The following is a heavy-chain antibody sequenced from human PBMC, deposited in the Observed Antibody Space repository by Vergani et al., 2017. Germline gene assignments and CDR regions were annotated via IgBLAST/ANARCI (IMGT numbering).Heavy chain of an antibody. V-gene: IGHV4-39*01. D-gene: IGHD6-19*01. CDR3: ARQRPGSGWSPGDFDD. CDR2: IYYSGLT. CDR1: ADSISSGSYY. Sequence: QLQLQQSGPGLVQPSETLFLTCTVSADSISSGSYYWGWIRQPPGKSLEWIGSIYYSGLTYYNPSLKSRVAISVDTYKNQFSLKVTSVTAADTAVYFCARQRPGSGWSPGDFDDWGQGILVTVSS. J-gene: IGHJ4*02.